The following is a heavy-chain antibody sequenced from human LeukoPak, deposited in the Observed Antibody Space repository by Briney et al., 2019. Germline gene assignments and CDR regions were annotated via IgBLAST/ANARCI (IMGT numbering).Heavy chain of an antibody. D-gene: IGHD1-26*01. Sequence: SETLSLTCTVSGRSNSSYHWSWIRHPPGKGLEWIGYIYYSGSHNYHPSLKSRVTISVDPSRNQFSLKLSSVTAADPAVYYCARGGTVRNGMDVWGQGTTVTVSS. CDR1: GRSNSSYH. J-gene: IGHJ6*02. CDR3: ARGGTVRNGMDV. V-gene: IGHV4-59*01. CDR2: IYYSGSH.